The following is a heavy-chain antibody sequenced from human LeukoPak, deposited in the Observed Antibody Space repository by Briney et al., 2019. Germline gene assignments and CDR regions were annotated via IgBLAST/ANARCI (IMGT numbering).Heavy chain of an antibody. Sequence: SETLSLTCTVSGGSISSSSYYWGWIRQHPEKGLEWIGYIYYSGTAYYNPSLKSRVTMSVDTSKNQFSLKLDSVTAADTAVYYCARFSNDHGVKFDYWGQGTLVTVSS. CDR1: GGSISSSSYY. D-gene: IGHD4-17*01. V-gene: IGHV4-31*03. CDR2: IYYSGTA. CDR3: ARFSNDHGVKFDY. J-gene: IGHJ4*02.